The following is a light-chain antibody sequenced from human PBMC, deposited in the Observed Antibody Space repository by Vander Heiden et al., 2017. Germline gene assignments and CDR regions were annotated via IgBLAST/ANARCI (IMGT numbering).Light chain of an antibody. CDR1: QSVLYSSNNENS. CDR3: QQYYTTPLT. Sequence: DIVMTQSPDSLAVSLGERATINCKSSQSVLYSSNNENSLAWYQRKSGQPPKLLIYWASTRESGVPDRFSGSGSGTDFTLTISSLQAEDVAVYYCQQYYTTPLTFGGGTKVEIK. CDR2: WAS. V-gene: IGKV4-1*01. J-gene: IGKJ4*01.